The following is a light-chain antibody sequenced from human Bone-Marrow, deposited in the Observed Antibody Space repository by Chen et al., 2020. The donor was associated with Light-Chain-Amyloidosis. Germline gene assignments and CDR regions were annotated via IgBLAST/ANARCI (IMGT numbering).Light chain of an antibody. V-gene: IGLV3-25*03. J-gene: IGLJ2*01. Sequence: SYELTQPPSVSVSPGQTARITCSGDDLPTKYAYWYQQKPGQAPVLVIHRDTARPSGISERFSGPSSGTTATLTISGVQAEDEADYHWQSADSSGTYEVIFGGGTKLTVL. CDR2: RDT. CDR3: QSADSSGTYEVI. CDR1: DLPTKY.